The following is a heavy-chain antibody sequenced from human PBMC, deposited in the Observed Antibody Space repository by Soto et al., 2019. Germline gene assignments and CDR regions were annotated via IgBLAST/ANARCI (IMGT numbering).Heavy chain of an antibody. CDR1: GGTFSSYA. V-gene: IGHV1-69*13. Sequence: SVKVSCKASGGTFSSYAISWVRQAPGQGLEWMGGIIPIFGTANYAQKFQGRVTITADESTSTAYMELSSLRSEDTAVYYCARVRVDCSGGSCSPGAFDIWGQGTMVTVSS. CDR2: IIPIFGTA. CDR3: ARVRVDCSGGSCSPGAFDI. J-gene: IGHJ3*02. D-gene: IGHD2-15*01.